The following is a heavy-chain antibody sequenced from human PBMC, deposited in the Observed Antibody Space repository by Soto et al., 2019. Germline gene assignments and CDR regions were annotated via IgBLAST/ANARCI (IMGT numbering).Heavy chain of an antibody. CDR1: GGSISSYY. Sequence: SETLSLTCTVSGGSISSYYWSWIRQPPGKGLEWIGYIYYSGSTNYNPSLKSRVTISVDTSKNQFSLKLSSVTAADTAVYFCARDSSSWYLGDYYGMDVWGQGTTVTVSS. CDR3: ARDSSSWYLGDYYGMDV. J-gene: IGHJ6*02. D-gene: IGHD6-13*01. V-gene: IGHV4-59*01. CDR2: IYYSGST.